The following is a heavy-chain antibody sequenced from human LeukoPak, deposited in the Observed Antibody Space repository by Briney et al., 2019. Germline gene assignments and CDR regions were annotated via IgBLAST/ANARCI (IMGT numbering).Heavy chain of an antibody. V-gene: IGHV3-7*03. D-gene: IGHD6-13*01. J-gene: IGHJ3*01. Sequence: GGSLRLSCEASGFTFRSYWMTWVRQAAGKGLEWVAYIKEDGREKYYVDSVKGRFTISRDNARNSLYLQMSSLRAEDTAVYYCAGVPTGQQREAFDFWGQGTTVTVSP. CDR1: GFTFRSYW. CDR2: IKEDGREK. CDR3: AGVPTGQQREAFDF.